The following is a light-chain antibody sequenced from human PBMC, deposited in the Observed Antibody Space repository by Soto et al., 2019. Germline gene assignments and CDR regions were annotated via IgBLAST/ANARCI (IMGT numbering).Light chain of an antibody. Sequence: EILLTQSPGTLSLSPGERVTLSCRASQSVSSRLAWYHQKPGQSPRLLSYGASTRATGIPARFSGSGSGTEFTLTISSLQSEDFGLYYCHQYNNFWTFGQGTKV. CDR3: HQYNNFWT. CDR1: QSVSSR. CDR2: GAS. V-gene: IGKV3-15*01. J-gene: IGKJ1*01.